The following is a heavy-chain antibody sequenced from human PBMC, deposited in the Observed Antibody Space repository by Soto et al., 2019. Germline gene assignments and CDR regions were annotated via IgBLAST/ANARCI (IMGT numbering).Heavy chain of an antibody. CDR2: IYPGGVNI. CDR1: GGTFSSYA. D-gene: IGHD2-2*01. CDR3: ATDLGFSLPAARNYFDY. V-gene: IGHV1-46*01. Sequence: ASVKVSCKASGGTFSSYAISWVRQAPGQGLEWMGTIYPGGVNIAYAQKFKGRVTMTKDTSTSTVYMELNSLTSEDTAVYYCATDLGFSLPAARNYFDYWGQGTLVTVSS. J-gene: IGHJ4*02.